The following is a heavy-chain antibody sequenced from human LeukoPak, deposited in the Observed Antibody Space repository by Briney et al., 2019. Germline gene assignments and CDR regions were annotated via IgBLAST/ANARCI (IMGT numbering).Heavy chain of an antibody. CDR1: GYTFTGYY. J-gene: IGHJ5*02. Sequence: ASVKVSCKASGYTFTGYYMHWVRQAPGQGLEWMGRINPNSGGTNYAQKFQGRVTMTRDTSISTAYMELSRLGTDDKAVYYCARDRGSSSSPWGQGTLVTVSS. CDR3: ARDRGSSSSP. V-gene: IGHV1-2*06. D-gene: IGHD6-13*01. CDR2: INPNSGGT.